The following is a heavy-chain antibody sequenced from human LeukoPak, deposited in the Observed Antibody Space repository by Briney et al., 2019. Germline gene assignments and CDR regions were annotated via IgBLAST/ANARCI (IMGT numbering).Heavy chain of an antibody. CDR2: ISGSGGST. J-gene: IGHJ4*02. Sequence: GGSLRLSCAGSGFTFSSYAMNWVRQAPGKGLEWVSGISGSGGSTYYADSVKGRFTISRDNSKNTLYPQMNSLRAEDAAIYYCAKDRIWSGYSKYYFDCWGQGTLVTVSS. CDR1: GFTFSSYA. CDR3: AKDRIWSGYSKYYFDC. D-gene: IGHD3-3*01. V-gene: IGHV3-23*01.